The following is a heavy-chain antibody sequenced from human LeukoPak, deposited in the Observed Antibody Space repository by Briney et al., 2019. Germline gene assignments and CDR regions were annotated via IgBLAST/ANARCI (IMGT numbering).Heavy chain of an antibody. CDR2: IWHDGSIK. Sequence: PGGSLRLPCAASGVTFSTYGMHWVRQAPGKGLEWVAVIWHDGSIKYYADSVKGRFNISRQNSKNTLYLQMNSLRAEATAVYYCARAVGPFDFWGPGTIVIVSS. CDR3: ARAVGPFDF. V-gene: IGHV3-33*01. J-gene: IGHJ3*01. CDR1: GVTFSTYG.